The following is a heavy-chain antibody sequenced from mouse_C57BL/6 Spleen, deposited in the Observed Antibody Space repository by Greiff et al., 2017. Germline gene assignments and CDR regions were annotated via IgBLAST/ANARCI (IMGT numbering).Heavy chain of an antibody. J-gene: IGHJ2*01. D-gene: IGHD2-4*01. V-gene: IGHV1-5*01. CDR2: IYPGNSDT. CDR1: GYTFTSYW. CDR3: TKGYYDYPYFDY. Sequence: VQLQQSGTVLARPGASVKMSCKTSGYTFTSYWMHWVKQRPGQGLEWIGAIYPGNSDTSYNQKFKGKAKLTAVTSASTAYMELSSLTNEDSAVYYCTKGYYDYPYFDYWGQGTTLTVSS.